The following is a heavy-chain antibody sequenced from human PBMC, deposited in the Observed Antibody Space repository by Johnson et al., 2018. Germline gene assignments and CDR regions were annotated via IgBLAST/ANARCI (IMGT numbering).Heavy chain of an antibody. D-gene: IGHD6-13*01. CDR3: AREGRGSSRGGFDI. CDR1: GGSISSYY. Sequence: QVQLQESGPGLVKPSETLSLTCTVSGGSISSYYWSWIRQPPGKGLEWIGYIYYSGSTNYNPSLKSRVTISVDTSKNQFSLKLSSVTAADTAVYYCAREGRGSSRGGFDIWGQGTMVTVSS. CDR2: IYYSGST. J-gene: IGHJ3*02. V-gene: IGHV4-59*01.